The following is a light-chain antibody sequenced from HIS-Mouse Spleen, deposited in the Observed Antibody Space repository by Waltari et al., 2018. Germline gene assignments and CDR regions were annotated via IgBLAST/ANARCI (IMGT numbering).Light chain of an antibody. CDR3: QVWDSSSDHVV. CDR1: NIGSKS. V-gene: IGLV3-21*03. J-gene: IGLJ2*01. Sequence: SYVLTQPPSVSVAPGKTARITCGGNNIGSKSVHWYQQKPGQAPVLVVYDDRDRPSGFPERFSGSNSGNTATLTISRVEAGDEADYYCQVWDSSSDHVVFGGGTKLTVL. CDR2: DDR.